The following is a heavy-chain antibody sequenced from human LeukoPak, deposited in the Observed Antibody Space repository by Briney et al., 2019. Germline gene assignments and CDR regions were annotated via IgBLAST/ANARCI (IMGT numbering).Heavy chain of an antibody. CDR1: GGSISSRNYY. CDR2: IYYSGST. D-gene: IGHD2-21*01. J-gene: IGHJ4*02. CDR3: ARDLAGHFGGFYFDY. Sequence: SETLSLTCTASGGSISSRNYYWGWIRQLPGKGLEWIGTIYYSGSTYYNPSLKSRVTISLDTSKSHSSLRLSSVTAADTAVYYCARDLAGHFGGFYFDYWGQGTLVTVSS. V-gene: IGHV4-39*07.